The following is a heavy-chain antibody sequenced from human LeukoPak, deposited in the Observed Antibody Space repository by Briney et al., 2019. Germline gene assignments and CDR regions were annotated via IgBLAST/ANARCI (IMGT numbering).Heavy chain of an antibody. CDR2: IRYDGNNK. CDR1: GFTFSSYG. J-gene: IGHJ4*02. D-gene: IGHD3-9*01. V-gene: IGHV3-30*02. CDR3: AKGSHYDILTGYDY. Sequence: GGSLRLSCAASGFTFSSYGMHWVRQAPGKGLEWAAFIRYDGNNKYYADSVKGRFTISRDNSKNTLYLQMNSLRAEDTAVYYCAKGSHYDILTGYDYWGQGTLVTVSS.